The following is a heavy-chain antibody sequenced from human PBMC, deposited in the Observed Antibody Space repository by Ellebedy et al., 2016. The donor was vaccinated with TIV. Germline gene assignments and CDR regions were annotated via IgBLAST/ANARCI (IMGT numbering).Heavy chain of an antibody. CDR3: ARDLSGYCSSTSCYTEGSWFDP. D-gene: IGHD2-2*02. Sequence: SETLSLXXTVSGGSISSYYWSWIRQPAGKGLEWIGRIYTSGSTNYNPSLKSRVTMSVDTSKNQFSLKLSSVTAADTAVYYCARDLSGYCSSTSCYTEGSWFDPWGQGTLVTVSS. J-gene: IGHJ5*02. CDR1: GGSISSYY. V-gene: IGHV4-4*07. CDR2: IYTSGST.